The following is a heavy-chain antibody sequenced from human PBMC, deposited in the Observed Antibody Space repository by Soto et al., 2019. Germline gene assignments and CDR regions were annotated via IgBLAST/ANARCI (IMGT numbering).Heavy chain of an antibody. D-gene: IGHD6-13*01. CDR3: ARVATPIARNDY. CDR1: GFSLSLYW. Sequence: PGGSLRLSCAASGFSLSLYWMSWVRQAPGKGPEWVANIKQDGSEQYYVDSVKGRFTIFRDNAKNSLYLQMNSRRAEDTAVYYCARVATPIARNDYWRRGTLVTVSS. CDR2: IKQDGSEQ. V-gene: IGHV3-7*03. J-gene: IGHJ4*01.